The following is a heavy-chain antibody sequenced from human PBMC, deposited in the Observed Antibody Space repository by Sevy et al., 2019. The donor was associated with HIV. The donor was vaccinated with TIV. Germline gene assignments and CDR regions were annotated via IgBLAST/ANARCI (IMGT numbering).Heavy chain of an antibody. CDR3: ANNNSGYYYDY. J-gene: IGHJ4*02. CDR1: GFTFSSYA. V-gene: IGHV3-23*01. Sequence: GGSLRLSCAASGFTFSSYAMSWVRQAPGKGLEWVSGISSSGAGTHYADSVKGRFTISRDNSKNTLYLQMNSLRAEDTAVYYCANNNSGYYYDYWGQGTLVTVSS. D-gene: IGHD3-22*01. CDR2: ISSSGAGT.